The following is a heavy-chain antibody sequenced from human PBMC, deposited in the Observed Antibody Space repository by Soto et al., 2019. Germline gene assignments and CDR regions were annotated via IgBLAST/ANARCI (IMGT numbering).Heavy chain of an antibody. V-gene: IGHV3-33*01. CDR1: GFTFSDYG. CDR3: ARDKQYQFDY. D-gene: IGHD2-2*01. Sequence: PGWCLRLSCASSGFTFSDYGMHWVRQAPGEGLEWVAVIWYDGSNKYYADSVKGRFTISRDNSKNTLYLQMNSLRAEDTAVYYCARDKQYQFDYWGQGALVTVSS. J-gene: IGHJ4*02. CDR2: IWYDGSNK.